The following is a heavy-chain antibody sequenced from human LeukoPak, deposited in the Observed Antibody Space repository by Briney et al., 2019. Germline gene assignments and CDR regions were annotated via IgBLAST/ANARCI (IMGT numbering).Heavy chain of an antibody. CDR3: AREGYDFWSGSRFSFDY. J-gene: IGHJ4*02. CDR2: ISSSGSTI. D-gene: IGHD3-3*01. CDR1: GFTFSSYA. Sequence: GGSLRLSCAASGFTFSSYAMSWVRQAPGKGLEWVSYISSSGSTIYYADSVKGRFTISRDNAKNSLYLQMNSLRAEDTAVYYCAREGYDFWSGSRFSFDYWGQGTLVTVSS. V-gene: IGHV3-48*04.